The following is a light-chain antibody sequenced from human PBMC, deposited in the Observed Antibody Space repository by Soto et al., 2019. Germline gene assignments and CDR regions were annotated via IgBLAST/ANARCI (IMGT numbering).Light chain of an antibody. Sequence: DIQMTQSPSSLSASVGGRVTITCRAGQSISSYLNWYQQKPGKAPKLLIYAASSLQSGVPSRFSGSGSGTHFTLTISSLQPEDFATYYCQQYYSYPTISFGQGTRLEIK. J-gene: IGKJ5*01. V-gene: IGKV1-39*01. CDR3: QQYYSYPTIS. CDR2: AAS. CDR1: QSISSY.